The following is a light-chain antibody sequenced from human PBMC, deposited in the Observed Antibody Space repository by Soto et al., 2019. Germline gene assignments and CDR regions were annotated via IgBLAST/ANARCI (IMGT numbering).Light chain of an antibody. CDR2: DAS. J-gene: IGKJ4*01. CDR1: QDITNY. Sequence: DIQMTQSPSSLSASVGDRVTITCQASQDITNYLNWYQQKPGKAPKLLIFDASNVATVVPSRFSGSGSGTDFTFTIHSLQPEDAATYYCQQYEDLPLTFGGGTKVGIK. V-gene: IGKV1-33*01. CDR3: QQYEDLPLT.